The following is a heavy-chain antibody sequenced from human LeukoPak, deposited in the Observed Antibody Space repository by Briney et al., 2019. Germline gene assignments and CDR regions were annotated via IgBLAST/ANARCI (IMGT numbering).Heavy chain of an antibody. CDR2: MSYSGSS. J-gene: IGHJ4*02. Sequence: PSETLSLTCTVSGGSISSSSYYWGWIRQPPGKGLEWIGTMSYSGSSSYNPSLKSRVTISVDTSKNQFSLKLSSVTAADTAVYYCARLAVADTNIDYWGKETLVTASS. CDR3: ARLAVADTNIDY. V-gene: IGHV4-39*07. CDR1: GGSISSSSYY. D-gene: IGHD6-19*01.